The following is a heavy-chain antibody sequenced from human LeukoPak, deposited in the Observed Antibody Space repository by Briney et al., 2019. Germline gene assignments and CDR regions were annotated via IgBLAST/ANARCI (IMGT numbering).Heavy chain of an antibody. V-gene: IGHV1-69*13. CDR3: ARPPVHCSSTSCQNYYYYYMDV. D-gene: IGHD2-2*01. Sequence: SVKVSCKASGGTFSSYAISWVRQAPGQGLEWMGGIIPIFGTANYAQKFQGRVTITADESTSTAYMELSSLRSEDTAVYYCARPPVHCSSTSCQNYYYYYMDVWGKGTTVTVSS. J-gene: IGHJ6*03. CDR1: GGTFSSYA. CDR2: IIPIFGTA.